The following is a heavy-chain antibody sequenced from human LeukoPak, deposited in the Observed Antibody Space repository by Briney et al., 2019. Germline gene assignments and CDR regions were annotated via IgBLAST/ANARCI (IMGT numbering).Heavy chain of an antibody. CDR1: GYTFTSYG. J-gene: IGHJ6*02. V-gene: IGHV1-18*01. D-gene: IGHD1-1*01. CDR2: ISAYNGNT. CDR3: ARDTTMGGYYYYHYRMDG. Sequence: GASVKVSCKASGYTFTSYGISWVRQAPGQGLEWMGWISAYNGNTNYAQKLQGRVTMTTDTSTSTAYMELRSLRSDDTAVYYCARDTTMGGYYYYHYRMDGLGQGTTVTVSS.